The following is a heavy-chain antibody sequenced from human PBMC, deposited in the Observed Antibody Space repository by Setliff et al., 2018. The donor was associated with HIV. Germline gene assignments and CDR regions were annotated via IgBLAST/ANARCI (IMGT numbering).Heavy chain of an antibody. CDR1: GYAFTGYY. J-gene: IGHJ3*02. CDR3: ATKVHCTNGVCLDAFDI. Sequence: ASVKVSCKASGYAFTGYYMHWVRQAPGQGLEWMGWINPNSGGTNYAQKFQGWVTMTRDTSISTAYMELSRLRSDDTAVYYCATKVHCTNGVCLDAFDIWGQGTMVTVSS. V-gene: IGHV1-2*04. CDR2: INPNSGGT. D-gene: IGHD2-8*01.